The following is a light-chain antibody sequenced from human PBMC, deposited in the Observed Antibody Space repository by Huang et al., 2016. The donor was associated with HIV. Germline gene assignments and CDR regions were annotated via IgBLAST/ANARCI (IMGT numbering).Light chain of an antibody. J-gene: IGKJ1*01. CDR1: QDIFDY. Sequence: DIQMTQSPSVMSASVGDRVTITCRANQDIFDYLAWFQQKPGKVPKRLIYGVSSLQSGVPSRFSGSGSGTEFTLTISSLQPEDFATYYCLQHKAFHLPTFGHGTQVEV. CDR2: GVS. V-gene: IGKV1-17*03. CDR3: LQHKAFHLPT.